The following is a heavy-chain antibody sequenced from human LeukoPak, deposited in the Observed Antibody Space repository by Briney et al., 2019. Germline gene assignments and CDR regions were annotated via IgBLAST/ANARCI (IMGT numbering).Heavy chain of an antibody. CDR2: ISGSGGST. CDR3: WGYYYYGMDV. Sequence: GGSLRLSCAASGFTFSSYAMSWVRQAPGKGLGWVSAISGSGGSTYYADSVKGRFTISRDNSKNTLYLQMNSLRAEDTAVYYCWGYYYYGMDVWGQGTTVTVSS. V-gene: IGHV3-23*01. CDR1: GFTFSSYA. D-gene: IGHD3-16*01. J-gene: IGHJ6*02.